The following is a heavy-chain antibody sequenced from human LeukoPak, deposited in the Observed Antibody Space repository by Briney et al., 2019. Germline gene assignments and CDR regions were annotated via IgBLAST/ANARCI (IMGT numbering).Heavy chain of an antibody. D-gene: IGHD2-2*01. CDR1: GFTFSSYA. CDR2: ISSNGGST. CDR3: VKGCSSTSCQRPTENWFDP. Sequence: GGSLRLSCSASGFTFSSYAMHWVRQAPGKGLEYVSAISSNGGSTYYADSVKGRFTISRDNSKNTLYLQMSSLRAEDTAVYYCVKGCSSTSCQRPTENWFDPWGQGTLVTVSS. J-gene: IGHJ5*02. V-gene: IGHV3-64D*06.